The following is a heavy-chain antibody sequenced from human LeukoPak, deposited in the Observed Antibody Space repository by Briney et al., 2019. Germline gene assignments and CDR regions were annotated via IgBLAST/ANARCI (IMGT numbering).Heavy chain of an antibody. CDR3: ATDGAGFDT. CDR2: INKGGTNT. CDR1: GFTFSDYY. Sequence: NAGETLRLSCAASGFTFSDYYKSWIRQAPAKGLEWLSYINKGGTNTHYADSVKSRFTISRDNAKKSLFLEMSNLRAEDTAVYYCATDGAGFDTWGQGVLVTVSS. J-gene: IGHJ5*02. V-gene: IGHV3-11*01.